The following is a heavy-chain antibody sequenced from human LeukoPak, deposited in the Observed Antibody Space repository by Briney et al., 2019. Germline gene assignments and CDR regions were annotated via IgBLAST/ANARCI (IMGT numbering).Heavy chain of an antibody. CDR2: ISGSGGST. D-gene: IGHD3-16*01. CDR1: GFTFSTYI. CDR3: AKDRRYDYVWGSFDY. Sequence: PGGSLRLSCAASGFTFSTYIMNWVRQAPGKGLEWVSAISGSGGSTYYADSVKGRFTISRDNSKNTLYLQMNSLRAEDTAVYYCAKDRRYDYVWGSFDYWGQGTLVTVSS. V-gene: IGHV3-23*01. J-gene: IGHJ4*02.